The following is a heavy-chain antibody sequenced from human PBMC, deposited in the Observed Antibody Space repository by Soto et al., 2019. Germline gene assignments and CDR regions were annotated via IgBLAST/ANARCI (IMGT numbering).Heavy chain of an antibody. Sequence: EVQLVESGGGLVKPGGSLRLSCAASGFTFSSYSMNWVRQAPGKGLEWVSSISSSSSYIYYADSVKGRFTISRDNAKNSLYLQMNSLRAEDTAVYYCARGYCSGGSCYGDYWGQGTLVTVSS. CDR1: GFTFSSYS. V-gene: IGHV3-21*01. D-gene: IGHD2-15*01. CDR2: ISSSSSYI. J-gene: IGHJ4*02. CDR3: ARGYCSGGSCYGDY.